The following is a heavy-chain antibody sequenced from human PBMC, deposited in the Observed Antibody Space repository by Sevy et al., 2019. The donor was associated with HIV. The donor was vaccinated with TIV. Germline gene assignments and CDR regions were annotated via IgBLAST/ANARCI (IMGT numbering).Heavy chain of an antibody. CDR1: GFTFSSYW. V-gene: IGHV3-74*01. CDR3: ARDLNVNYYDSSGYFDY. D-gene: IGHD3-22*01. Sequence: GGSLRLSCAASGFTFSSYWMHWVRQAPGKGLVWVSRINSDGSSTSYADSVKGRFTISRDNAKNTLYLQMNSLRAEDKTVYYCARDLNVNYYDSSGYFDYWGQGTLVTVSS. J-gene: IGHJ4*02. CDR2: INSDGSST.